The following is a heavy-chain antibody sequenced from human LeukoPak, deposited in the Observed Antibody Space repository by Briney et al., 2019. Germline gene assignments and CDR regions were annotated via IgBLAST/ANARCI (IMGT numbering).Heavy chain of an antibody. Sequence: SETLSLTCSVSGGSISDYYWSWIRQPPGKGLEWIGYIYYSGSTNYNPSLKSRVTMSVDTSRNQLSLKLHSVTTADTAVYYCARSSYSSSGVVASSCFDYWGQGTLVTVSS. J-gene: IGHJ4*02. V-gene: IGHV4-59*01. CDR2: IYYSGST. D-gene: IGHD6-6*01. CDR1: GGSISDYY. CDR3: ARSSYSSSGVVASSCFDY.